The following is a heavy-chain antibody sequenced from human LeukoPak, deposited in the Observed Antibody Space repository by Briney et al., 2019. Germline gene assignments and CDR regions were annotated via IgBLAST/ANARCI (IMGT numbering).Heavy chain of an antibody. D-gene: IGHD2-15*01. Sequence: GGSLRLSCAASGFTFSSYAMSWVRQAPGKGLEWVSGTSGSGGSTYYAGSVKGRFTISRDNSKNTLYLQMNSLRVEDTAVYYCAKNGGSQCYSHLDSWGQATLVTVCS. CDR2: TSGSGGST. CDR1: GFTFSSYA. V-gene: IGHV3-23*01. CDR3: AKNGGSQCYSHLDS. J-gene: IGHJ4*02.